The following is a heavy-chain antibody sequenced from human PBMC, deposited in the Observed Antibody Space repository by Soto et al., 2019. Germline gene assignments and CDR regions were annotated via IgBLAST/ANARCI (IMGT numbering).Heavy chain of an antibody. Sequence: DVQLVESGGGLIQPGESLRLSCAAFGLTISGKKYVAWVRQAPGKGLEWVSALYDVDGSFYADSVTGRVTTSSDSSKTTVYRQMNDLRPDDTAVYDCTTWLEREHAFDVWGQGTTVTISS. V-gene: IGHV3-53*01. D-gene: IGHD1-1*01. CDR2: LYDVDGS. J-gene: IGHJ3*01. CDR3: TTWLEREHAFDV. CDR1: GLTISGKKY.